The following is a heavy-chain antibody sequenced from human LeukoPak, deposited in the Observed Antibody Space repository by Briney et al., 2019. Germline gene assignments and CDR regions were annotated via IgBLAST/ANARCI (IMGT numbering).Heavy chain of an antibody. Sequence: PGRSLRLSCAVSGFIFSSSGIHWVRQAPGKGLVWVAGISYDGSEKYYAESVKDRFTISRDNPKTTVYLQMNSLKIEDTAVYYCAKDLLAVTAPKAYFDFWGQGTLVTVSS. CDR2: ISYDGSEK. D-gene: IGHD2-21*02. CDR1: GFIFSSSG. CDR3: AKDLLAVTAPKAYFDF. J-gene: IGHJ4*02. V-gene: IGHV3-30*18.